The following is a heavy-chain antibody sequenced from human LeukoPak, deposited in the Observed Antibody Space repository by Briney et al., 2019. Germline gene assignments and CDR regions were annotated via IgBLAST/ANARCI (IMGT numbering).Heavy chain of an antibody. CDR3: ARDRYYYGSSGYLLYYYYYGMDV. Sequence: SETLSLTCTVSGGPLNSSSYYWGWIRQPPGEGPEWGGGVYFSGGTYYNPSLKSRVTISVDTSKNQFSLKLSSVTAADTAVYYCARDRYYYGSSGYLLYYYYYGMDVWGQGTTVTVSS. CDR2: VYFSGGT. D-gene: IGHD3-22*01. CDR1: GGPLNSSSYY. J-gene: IGHJ6*02. V-gene: IGHV4-39*02.